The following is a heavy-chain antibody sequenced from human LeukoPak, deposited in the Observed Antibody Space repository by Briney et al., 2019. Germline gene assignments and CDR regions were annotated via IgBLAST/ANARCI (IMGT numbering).Heavy chain of an antibody. D-gene: IGHD3-22*01. CDR1: GGSISSDGYY. CDR3: ARTSYDSSGYTPPVIDY. J-gene: IGHJ4*02. V-gene: IGHV4-31*03. Sequence: SETLSLTCTVSGGSISSDGYYWSWIRQHPGKGLEWIGYIYYSGSTYYNPSPKSRVTISVDTSKNQFSLKLSSVTAADTAVYYCARTSYDSSGYTPPVIDYWGQGTLVTVSS. CDR2: IYYSGST.